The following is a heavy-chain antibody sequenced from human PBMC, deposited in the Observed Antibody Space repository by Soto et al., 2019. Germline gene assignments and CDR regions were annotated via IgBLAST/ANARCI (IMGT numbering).Heavy chain of an antibody. V-gene: IGHV4-39*02. CDR1: GCSISSSIYY. CDR2: IYYSGST. Sequence: SDTLSLTCTITGCSISSSIYYWAWIRKPPVKGLEWIGSIYYSGSTYYNPSLKSRFTISVDTSKNQFSLKLSSVTAADTAVYYCARDADFGSGDSKFWAFDIWGQGTVVT. CDR3: ARDADFGSGDSKFWAFDI. J-gene: IGHJ3*02. D-gene: IGHD3-10*01.